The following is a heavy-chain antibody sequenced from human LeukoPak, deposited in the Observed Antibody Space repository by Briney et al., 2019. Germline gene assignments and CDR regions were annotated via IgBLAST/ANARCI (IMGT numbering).Heavy chain of an antibody. D-gene: IGHD6-6*01. Sequence: SETLSLTCTVSVGSISYYYWSWIRQPPGKALEWIGDIYYNGNTDYNPSLKSRVPIPVDTSKNQFSLKLSSLTAADTAVYYCARRLGSTSSGYDYWGQGTLVTVSS. V-gene: IGHV4-59*08. CDR3: ARRLGSTSSGYDY. J-gene: IGHJ4*02. CDR2: IYYNGNT. CDR1: VGSISYYY.